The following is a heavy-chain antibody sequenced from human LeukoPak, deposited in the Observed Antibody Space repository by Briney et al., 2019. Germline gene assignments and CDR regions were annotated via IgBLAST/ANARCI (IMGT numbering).Heavy chain of an antibody. Sequence: ASVKVSCKASGYTFTAYPLHWVRQAPGQGLEWMGWINPNSGGTNFAQKFQGWVTMTRDTSISTAYMELSRLKSDDTAVYYCARASSGWYYHYYGMDVWGQGTPVTVSS. D-gene: IGHD6-19*01. V-gene: IGHV1-2*04. J-gene: IGHJ6*02. CDR2: INPNSGGT. CDR3: ARASSGWYYHYYGMDV. CDR1: GYTFTAYP.